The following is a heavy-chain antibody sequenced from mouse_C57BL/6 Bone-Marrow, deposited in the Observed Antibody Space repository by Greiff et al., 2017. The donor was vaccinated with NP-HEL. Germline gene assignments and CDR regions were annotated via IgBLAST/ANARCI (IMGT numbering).Heavy chain of an antibody. V-gene: IGHV1-64*01. CDR1: GYTFTSYW. J-gene: IGHJ4*01. CDR2: IHPNSGST. CDR3: ARQAYYSNPYYAMDY. D-gene: IGHD2-5*01. Sequence: QVQLQQPGAELVKPGASVKLSCKASGYTFTSYWMHWVKQRPGQGLEWIGMIHPNSGSTNYNEKFKSKATLTVDKSSSTAYMQLSSLTSEDSAVYYCARQAYYSNPYYAMDYWGQGTSVTVSS.